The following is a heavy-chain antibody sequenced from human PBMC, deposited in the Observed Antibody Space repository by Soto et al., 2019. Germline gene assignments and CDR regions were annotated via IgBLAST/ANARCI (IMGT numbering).Heavy chain of an antibody. CDR3: VRDSGAKLSSS. V-gene: IGHV1-69*13. D-gene: IGHD6-13*01. CDR2: IVPIYRTA. Sequence: SVKVSCKASGGTFSSYRINWVRQAPGQGLERVGGIVPIYRTADYAQKFQGRVTITADESARTSYMELRSLKSQDTAVYYCVRDSGAKLSSSWGQGTLVTVSS. J-gene: IGHJ4*02. CDR1: GGTFSSYR.